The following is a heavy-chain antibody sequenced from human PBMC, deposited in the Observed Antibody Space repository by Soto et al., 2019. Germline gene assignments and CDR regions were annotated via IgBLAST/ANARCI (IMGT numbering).Heavy chain of an antibody. J-gene: IGHJ6*02. CDR2: IYPGDSGT. D-gene: IGHD3-10*01. Sequence: GESLKISCKGSGYSFTSYWIGWVRQMPGKGLEWMGIIYPGDSGTRYSPSFQGQVTISADKSISTAYLQWSSLKASDTAMYYCAGGEVRGVITRTRDYYGMDVWGQGTTVTV. CDR3: AGGEVRGVITRTRDYYGMDV. V-gene: IGHV5-51*01. CDR1: GYSFTSYW.